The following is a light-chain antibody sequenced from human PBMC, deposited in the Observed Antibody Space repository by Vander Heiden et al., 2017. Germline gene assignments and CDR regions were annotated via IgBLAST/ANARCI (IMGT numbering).Light chain of an antibody. CDR1: NIGSKS. J-gene: IGLJ2*01. V-gene: IGLV3-21*02. Sequence: SYVLTQPPSVSVAPGQTATITCGGTNIGSKSVHWYQQKPGQAPVLVVYDDSDRPSGIPERFCTSNSGNTATLTISRVEAGDEADYYCQVWDSASDHPVIFGGGTKLTVL. CDR2: DDS. CDR3: QVWDSASDHPVI.